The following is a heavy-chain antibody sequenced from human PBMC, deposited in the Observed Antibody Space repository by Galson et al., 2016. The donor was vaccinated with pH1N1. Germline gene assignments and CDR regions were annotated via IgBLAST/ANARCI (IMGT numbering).Heavy chain of an antibody. CDR3: SRNSCEIDY. V-gene: IGHV3-74*01. CDR1: GFPFSDYW. J-gene: IGHJ4*02. CDR2: IDNDGRGT. Sequence: SLRLSCAASGFPFSDYWMHWVRQAPGKGLVWVARIDNDGRGTSHADSVRGRFAISRNNAENMLYLQMNSLRTDDTAVYYSSRNSCEIDYWGQGALVTVSS.